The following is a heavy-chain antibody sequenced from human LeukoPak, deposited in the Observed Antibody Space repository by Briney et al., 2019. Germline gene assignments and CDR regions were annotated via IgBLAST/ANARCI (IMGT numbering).Heavy chain of an antibody. CDR3: TAEVYRGHVYSYYYGMDV. D-gene: IGHD5-12*01. CDR2: IVVGSDST. CDR1: GFTFSNSA. Sequence: SVKVSCKASGFTFSNSAFQWVRQARGQRLEWIGWIVVGSDSTKYAQKFQERVSITRGMSTSTAYMELSSLRSEDTAVYYCTAEVYRGHVYSYYYGMDVWGQGTTVTVFS. J-gene: IGHJ6*02. V-gene: IGHV1-58*01.